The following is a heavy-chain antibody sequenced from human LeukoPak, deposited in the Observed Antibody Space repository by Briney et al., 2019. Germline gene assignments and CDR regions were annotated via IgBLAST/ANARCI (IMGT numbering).Heavy chain of an antibody. CDR1: GSSISPYY. J-gene: IGHJ4*02. CDR2: IYYSGST. D-gene: IGHD3-10*01. V-gene: IGHV4-59*01. Sequence: SETLSLTCTVSGSSISPYYWSWIRQPPGKGMEWIGYIYYSGSTNYNPSLKSRVTISVDTSNNQFSLKLRSVTAADTAVYYWSRRTSRWGGIDYWGQGTLVTVSS. CDR3: SRRTSRWGGIDY.